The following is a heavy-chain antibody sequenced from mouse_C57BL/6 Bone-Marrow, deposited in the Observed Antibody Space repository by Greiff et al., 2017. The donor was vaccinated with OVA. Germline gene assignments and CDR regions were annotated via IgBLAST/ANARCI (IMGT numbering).Heavy chain of an antibody. CDR1: GFNFKNTY. CDR3: ARQGLHLGD. CDR2: IDPANGTP. J-gene: IGHJ2*01. D-gene: IGHD2-4*01. V-gene: IGHV14-3*01. Sequence: EVQLQQSVAELVRPGASVKLSCTASGFNFKNTYMHWVKQRPEQGLEWIGRIDPANGTPNYAPKFQGKATITADTSSNTAYLQLSSLTSEDTAVYYCARQGLHLGDWGQGTTLTVSS.